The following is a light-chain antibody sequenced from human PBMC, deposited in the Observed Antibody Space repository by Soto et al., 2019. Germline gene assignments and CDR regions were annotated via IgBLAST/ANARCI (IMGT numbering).Light chain of an antibody. CDR3: CSYAGSSSVV. Sequence: ALTQPASVSGSPGQSITISCTGTSSDVGSYNLVSWYQQHPGKAPKLMIYEVSKRPSGVSNRFSGSKSGNTASLTISGLQAEDEADYYCCSYAGSSSVVFGGGTKLTVL. CDR2: EVS. CDR1: SSDVGSYNL. V-gene: IGLV2-23*02. J-gene: IGLJ2*01.